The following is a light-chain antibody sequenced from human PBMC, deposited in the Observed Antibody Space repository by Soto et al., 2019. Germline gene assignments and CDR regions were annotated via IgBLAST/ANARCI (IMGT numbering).Light chain of an antibody. Sequence: QSALTQPASVSGSPGQSITISCTGTNSDVGGYKYVSWYQQHPGKAPKLMIYEVSNRPSETSNRFSGSKSGNTASLTISGLQAQDEADYYCSSYTSSSTWVFGGGTKLTVL. CDR1: NSDVGGYKY. CDR2: EVS. CDR3: SSYTSSSTWV. V-gene: IGLV2-14*01. J-gene: IGLJ3*02.